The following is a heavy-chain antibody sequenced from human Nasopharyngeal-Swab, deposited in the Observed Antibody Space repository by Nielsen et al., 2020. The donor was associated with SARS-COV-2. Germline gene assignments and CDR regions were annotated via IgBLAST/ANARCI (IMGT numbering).Heavy chain of an antibody. CDR3: AKGLGYGNTGCFDE. V-gene: IGHV3-23*01. D-gene: IGHD4-11*01. Sequence: GESLKISCVASGFTYSTYDMNWVRQAPGKGLEWVSGISGSGGNTYYAESVKGRFTISRDNSMETLYSHMNSLRVEDTAVYYCAKGLGYGNTGCFDEWGQGTLVSASS. CDR1: GFTYSTYD. J-gene: IGHJ4*02. CDR2: ISGSGGNT.